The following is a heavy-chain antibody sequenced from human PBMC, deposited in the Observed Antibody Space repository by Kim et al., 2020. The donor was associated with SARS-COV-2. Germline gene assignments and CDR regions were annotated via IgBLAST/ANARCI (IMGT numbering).Heavy chain of an antibody. D-gene: IGHD4-17*01. CDR3: ARVTVTTDYFDY. Sequence: HNTPSIKSRLTISVDTPNNPCSLKLSSVTAPDTAVYYCARVTVTTDYFDYWGQGTLVTVSS. J-gene: IGHJ4*02. V-gene: IGHV4-31*02.